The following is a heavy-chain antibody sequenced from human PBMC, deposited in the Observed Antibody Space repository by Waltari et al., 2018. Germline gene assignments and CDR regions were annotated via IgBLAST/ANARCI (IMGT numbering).Heavy chain of an antibody. J-gene: IGHJ4*02. D-gene: IGHD3-10*01. Sequence: EVQLLESGGGLVQPGGSLRLSCAASGFTFSSYAMHWVRQAPGKGLEWVSGISWKSGSIGYADSVKGRFTISRDNAKNSLYLQMNSLRAEDTALYYCAKDSLAYGSGRKDYWGQGTLVTVSS. CDR3: AKDSLAYGSGRKDY. V-gene: IGHV3-9*01. CDR2: ISWKSGSI. CDR1: GFTFSSYA.